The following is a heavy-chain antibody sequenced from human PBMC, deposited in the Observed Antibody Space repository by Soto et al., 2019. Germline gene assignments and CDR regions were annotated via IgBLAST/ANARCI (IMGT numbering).Heavy chain of an antibody. D-gene: IGHD6-13*01. Sequence: PSETLCLTYTVDGGSFSGYYWSWIRQPPGKGLEWIGEINHSGGTNYNPSLKSRVTISLDTSKNQFSLKLSSVTAADTAVYYCARTYSSSWSPFDYWGQGTLVTVSS. CDR3: ARTYSSSWSPFDY. CDR2: INHSGGT. J-gene: IGHJ4*02. CDR1: GGSFSGYY. V-gene: IGHV4-34*01.